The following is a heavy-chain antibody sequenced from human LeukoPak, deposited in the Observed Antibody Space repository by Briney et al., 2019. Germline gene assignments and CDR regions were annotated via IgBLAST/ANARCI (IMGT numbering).Heavy chain of an antibody. Sequence: SETLSLTCTVSGGSISSYYWSWIRQPAGKGLEWIGRIYTSGGTNYNPSIQSRVTMSVDTSKNQFSLKLSSVTAADTAVYYCARDPIMTTVTTETTAWFDPWGQGTLVTVSS. D-gene: IGHD4-17*01. J-gene: IGHJ5*02. CDR1: GGSISSYY. CDR2: IYTSGGT. V-gene: IGHV4-4*07. CDR3: ARDPIMTTVTTETTAWFDP.